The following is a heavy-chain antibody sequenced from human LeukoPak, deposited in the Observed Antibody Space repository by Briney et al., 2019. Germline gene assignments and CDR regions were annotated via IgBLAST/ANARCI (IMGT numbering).Heavy chain of an antibody. CDR2: IYYSGST. V-gene: IGHV4-39*01. CDR1: GGSISSSSYY. D-gene: IGHD2-2*01. Sequence: SETLSLTCTVSGGSISSSSYYWGWIRQPPGKGLEWIGSIYYSGSTYYNPSLKSRVTISVDTSKNQFSLKLSSVTAADTAVYYCARHRRYCSSTSCQYYFDYWGQGTLVTVSS. J-gene: IGHJ4*02. CDR3: ARHRRYCSSTSCQYYFDY.